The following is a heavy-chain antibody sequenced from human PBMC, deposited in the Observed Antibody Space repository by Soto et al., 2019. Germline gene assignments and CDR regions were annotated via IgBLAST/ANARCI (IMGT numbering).Heavy chain of an antibody. J-gene: IGHJ4*02. CDR2: INASYGNT. V-gene: IGHV1-3*01. Sequence: QVHLVQSGAELRKPGASVKVSCNASGYTVSSYAMHWVRQAPGQRLEWMGWINASYGNTKSSQKFQDRVTIYRDTAASTAYMELTRLRSEDTAVYYCARDTGDGTFDFCGQGTLVTVSS. D-gene: IGHD7-27*01. CDR3: ARDTGDGTFDF. CDR1: GYTVSSYA.